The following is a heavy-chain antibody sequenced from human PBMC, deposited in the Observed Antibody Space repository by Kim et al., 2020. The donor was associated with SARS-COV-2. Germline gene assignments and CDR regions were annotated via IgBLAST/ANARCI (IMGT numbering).Heavy chain of an antibody. J-gene: IGHJ3*02. CDR3: ARDYFCPSAYSDTFDI. CDR1: GYTFATYG. CDR2: VSGDNGRT. D-gene: IGHD5-12*01. Sequence: ASVKVSCKTSGYTFATYGISWVRQAPGQGLEWMGWVSGDNGRTNYAQKFQGRVTMTIDTSTATVYMELRSLTSDDTAMYYCARDYFCPSAYSDTFDIWGQGTMVIVSS. V-gene: IGHV1-18*04.